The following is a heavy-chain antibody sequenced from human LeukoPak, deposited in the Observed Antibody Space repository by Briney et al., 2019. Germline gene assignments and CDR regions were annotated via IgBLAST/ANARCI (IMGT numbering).Heavy chain of an antibody. CDR1: GFTFSSYS. CDR2: ISSSSSYI. J-gene: IGHJ4*02. Sequence: GGSLRLSCAASGFTFSSYSMNWVRQAPGKGLEWVSSISSSSSYIYYADSVKGRFTISRDNAKNSLYLQMNSLRAEDTAVYYCARGGYYDSSGYYPYYFDYWGQGTLVTVSS. V-gene: IGHV3-21*01. D-gene: IGHD3-22*01. CDR3: ARGGYYDSSGYYPYYFDY.